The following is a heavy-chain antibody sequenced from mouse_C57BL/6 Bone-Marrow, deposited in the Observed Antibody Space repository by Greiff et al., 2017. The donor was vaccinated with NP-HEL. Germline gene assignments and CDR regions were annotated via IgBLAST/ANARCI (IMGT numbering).Heavy chain of an antibody. D-gene: IGHD1-1*01. CDR2: IWTGGGT. J-gene: IGHJ1*03. CDR1: GFSLTSYA. Sequence: QVQLKESGPGLVAPSQSLSITCTVSGFSLTSYAISWVRQPPGKGLEWLGVIWTGGGTTYNSALKSRLSVSKNNTMSQVFLKMNSQQTHDTARYYCAGVPHRVVATDWYFDVWGTGTTVTVAS. CDR3: AGVPHRVVATDWYFDV. V-gene: IGHV2-9-1*01.